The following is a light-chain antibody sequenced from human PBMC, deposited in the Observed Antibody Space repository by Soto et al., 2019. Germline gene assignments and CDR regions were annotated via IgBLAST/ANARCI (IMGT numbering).Light chain of an antibody. V-gene: IGLV2-23*01. CDR3: CSYADNHILL. J-gene: IGLJ3*02. CDR2: EGS. CDR1: SSDVGSYNL. Sequence: QSALTQPASVSGSPGQAITISCTGTSSDVGSYNLVSWYQHHPGKAPKLIIYEGSKRPSGISNRFSGSKSGNTASLTISGLQAVDGADFHCCSYADNHILLFGGGTKLTVL.